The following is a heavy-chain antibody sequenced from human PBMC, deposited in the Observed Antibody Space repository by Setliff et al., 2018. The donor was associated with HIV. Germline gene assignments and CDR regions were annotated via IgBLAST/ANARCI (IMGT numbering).Heavy chain of an antibody. Sequence: SETLSLTCTVSGGSISSHYWSWIRQPLGKGLEWIGSIYYSGSTNYNPSLKSRVTISVDTSKNQFSLQLNSVTPEDTAVYYCARPYSSSWYVTFDYWGQGTLVTVSS. CDR3: ARPYSSSWYVTFDY. CDR2: IYYSGST. V-gene: IGHV4-59*11. J-gene: IGHJ4*02. D-gene: IGHD6-13*01. CDR1: GGSISSHY.